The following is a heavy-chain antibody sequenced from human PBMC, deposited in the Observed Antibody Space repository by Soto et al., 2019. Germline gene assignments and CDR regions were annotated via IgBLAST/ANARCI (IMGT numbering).Heavy chain of an antibody. Sequence: QVQLVESGGGVVQPGRSLRLSCAASGFTFSSYAMHWVRQAPGKGLEWVAVISYDGSNKYYADSVKGRFTISRDNSKNTLYLQTNSLRAEETAVYYCARGARWLVLWYFQHWGQGTLVTVSS. CDR1: GFTFSSYA. J-gene: IGHJ1*01. D-gene: IGHD6-19*01. CDR2: ISYDGSNK. CDR3: ARGARWLVLWYFQH. V-gene: IGHV3-30-3*01.